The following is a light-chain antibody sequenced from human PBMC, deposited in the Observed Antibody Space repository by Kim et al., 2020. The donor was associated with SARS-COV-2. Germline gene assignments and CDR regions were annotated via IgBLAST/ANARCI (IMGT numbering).Light chain of an antibody. CDR2: GAS. V-gene: IGKV3-15*01. CDR3: QHYNKLPPT. J-gene: IGKJ4*01. CDR1: QNIGSN. Sequence: DIVMTQSPATLSVSPGERATLSCRASQNIGSNLAWYQQKPGQAPRLLIFGASTRATGIPARFSGSGSGTEFTLTISSLQSEDFVLYYCQHYNKLPPTFGGGTKVDIK.